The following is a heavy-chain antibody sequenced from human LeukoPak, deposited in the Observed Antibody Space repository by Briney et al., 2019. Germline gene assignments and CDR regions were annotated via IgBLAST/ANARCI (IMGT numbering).Heavy chain of an antibody. CDR1: GFTFSSYA. J-gene: IGHJ4*02. V-gene: IGHV3-23*01. D-gene: IGHD3-10*01. Sequence: PGGSLRLSCAASGFTFSSYAMSWVRQAPGKGLEWVSAISGSGGSTYYTDSVKGRFTISRDNSKNTLYLQMNSLRAEDTAVYYCAKQVGFGELLFDYWGQGTLVTVSS. CDR3: AKQVGFGELLFDY. CDR2: ISGSGGST.